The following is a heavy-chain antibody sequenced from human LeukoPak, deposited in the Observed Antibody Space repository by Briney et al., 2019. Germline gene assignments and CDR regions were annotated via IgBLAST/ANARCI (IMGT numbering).Heavy chain of an antibody. D-gene: IGHD2-21*01. CDR1: GYTFTSYD. CDR3: ARDGLLAYCGGDCSGVFDI. J-gene: IGHJ3*02. Sequence: ASVKVSCKASGYTFTSYDINWVRQATGQGLEWMGWMNPNSGNTGYAQKFQGRVTMTRNTSISTAYMELSSLTAEDTAVYYCARDGLLAYCGGDCSGVFDIWGQGTMVAVSS. CDR2: MNPNSGNT. V-gene: IGHV1-8*01.